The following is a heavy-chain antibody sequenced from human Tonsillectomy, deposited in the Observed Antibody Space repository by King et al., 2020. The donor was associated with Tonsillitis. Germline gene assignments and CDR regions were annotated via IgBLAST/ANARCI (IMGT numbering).Heavy chain of an antibody. D-gene: IGHD3/OR15-3a*01. CDR1: GASISNGDYY. Sequence: QLQESGPGLVKPSQTLSLTCTVSGASISNGDYYWSWIRQHPGKGLEWIGYISYMGSPYYDPSLQSRVTMSVDTSKNQFSLKLSSVAAADSAVYYCASYAYTFWTSIGWGQGTLVTVSS. J-gene: IGHJ4*02. CDR2: ISYMGSP. CDR3: ASYAYTFWTSIG. V-gene: IGHV4-31*03.